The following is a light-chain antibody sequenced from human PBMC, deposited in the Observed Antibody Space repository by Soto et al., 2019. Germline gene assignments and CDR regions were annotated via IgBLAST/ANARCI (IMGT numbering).Light chain of an antibody. CDR1: QSISSY. J-gene: IGKJ4*01. CDR2: AAS. Sequence: DIQMIQSPSSLSASVGDRVTITCRASQSISSYLNWYQQKPGKAPKFLIYAASNLQSGVPSRFSGSGSGTDFTLTISSLQPEDFATYYCQQSYTTPLTFGGGTKVEIK. CDR3: QQSYTTPLT. V-gene: IGKV1-39*01.